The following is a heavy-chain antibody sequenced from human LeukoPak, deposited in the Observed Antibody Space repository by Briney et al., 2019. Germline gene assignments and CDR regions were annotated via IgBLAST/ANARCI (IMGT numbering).Heavy chain of an antibody. CDR3: ARYSSGWYDYYFDY. V-gene: IGHV3-66*01. J-gene: IGHJ4*02. D-gene: IGHD6-19*01. Sequence: GGSLRLSCAASGFTFSSYAMSWVRQAPGKGLEWASVIYSGGSTYYADSVKGRFTISRDNSKNTLYLQMNSLRAEDTAVYYCARYSSGWYDYYFDYWGQGTLVTVSS. CDR2: IYSGGST. CDR1: GFTFSSYA.